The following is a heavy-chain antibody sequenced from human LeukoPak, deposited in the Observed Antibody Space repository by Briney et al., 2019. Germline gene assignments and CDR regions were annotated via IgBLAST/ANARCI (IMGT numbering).Heavy chain of an antibody. CDR2: ISAYNGNT. CDR3: ARFSPVTYDVWSGYPPALDY. D-gene: IGHD3-3*01. Sequence: GASVEVSCKASGYTFTSYGISWVRQAPGQGLEWMGWISAYNGNTNYAQKLQGRVTMTTDTSTSTAYMELRSLRSDDTAVYYCARFSPVTYDVWSGYPPALDYWGQGTLVTVSS. V-gene: IGHV1-18*01. J-gene: IGHJ4*02. CDR1: GYTFTSYG.